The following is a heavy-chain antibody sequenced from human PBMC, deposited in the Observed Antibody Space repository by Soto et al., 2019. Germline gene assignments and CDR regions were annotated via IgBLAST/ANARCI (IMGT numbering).Heavy chain of an antibody. J-gene: IGHJ4*02. CDR3: ARETKIPLADIDS. D-gene: IGHD6-19*01. CDR2: ICYDLSNK. Sequence: VVSLILSCSASGFTFISYVIHWFRQAPVKGLEWVAVICYDLSNKYYADSLKGRFTISIDNSKNTLYLQMNSLRAEDTAVYYCARETKIPLADIDSWGQGTLVTVSS. V-gene: IGHV3-33*01. CDR1: GFTFISYV.